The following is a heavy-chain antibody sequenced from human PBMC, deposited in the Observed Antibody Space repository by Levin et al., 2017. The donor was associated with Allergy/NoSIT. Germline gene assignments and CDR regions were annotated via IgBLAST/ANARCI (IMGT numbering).Heavy chain of an antibody. Sequence: GESLKISCAASGFTFSSYGMHWVRQAPGKGLEWVAVISYDGSNKYYADSVKGRFTISRDNSKNTLYLQMNSLRAEDTAVYYCAKAFGYSSSWGFDYWGQGTLVTVSS. CDR1: GFTFSSYG. CDR2: ISYDGSNK. D-gene: IGHD6-13*01. CDR3: AKAFGYSSSWGFDY. J-gene: IGHJ4*02. V-gene: IGHV3-30*18.